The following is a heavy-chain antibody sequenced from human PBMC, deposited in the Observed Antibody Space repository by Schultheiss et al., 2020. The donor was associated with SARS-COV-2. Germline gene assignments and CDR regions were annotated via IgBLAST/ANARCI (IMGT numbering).Heavy chain of an antibody. CDR1: GFTFSSYA. D-gene: IGHD1-26*01. J-gene: IGHJ3*02. CDR3: ARDRLSGSYGGDAFDI. CDR2: ISGSGGST. Sequence: GGSLRLSCAASGFTFSSYAMSWVRQAPGKGLEWVSAISGSGGSTYYADSVKGRFTISRDNSKNTLYLQMNSLRAEDTAVYYCARDRLSGSYGGDAFDIWGQGTMVTVSS. V-gene: IGHV3-23*01.